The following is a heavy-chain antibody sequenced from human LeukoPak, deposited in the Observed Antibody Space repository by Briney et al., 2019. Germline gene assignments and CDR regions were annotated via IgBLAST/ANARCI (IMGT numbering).Heavy chain of an antibody. CDR1: GFIFSGSW. J-gene: IGHJ4*02. CDR3: ARDSNFKYGSGSYGFDY. Sequence: GGSLRLSCTASGFIFSGSWMAWIRQAPGKGLEWVAIIKKDGSEKYYVDSMKGRFTISRDNSKNTLYLQMNSLRAEDTAVYYCARDSNFKYGSGSYGFDYWGQGTLVTVSS. V-gene: IGHV3-7*01. D-gene: IGHD3-10*01. CDR2: IKKDGSEK.